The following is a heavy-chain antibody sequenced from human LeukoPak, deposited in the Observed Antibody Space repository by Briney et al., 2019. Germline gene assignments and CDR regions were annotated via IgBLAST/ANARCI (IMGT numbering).Heavy chain of an antibody. D-gene: IGHD6-13*01. CDR2: ISSSGSTI. CDR1: GFTFSSYE. CDR3: ARASYSSSFDY. V-gene: IGHV3-48*03. J-gene: IGHJ4*02. Sequence: SGGSLRLSCAASGFTFSSYEMNWVRQAPGKGLEWVSYISSSGSTIYYADSVKGRFTISRDNAKNSLYLQMNSLRAEDTAVYYCARASYSSSFDYWGQGTLVTVSS.